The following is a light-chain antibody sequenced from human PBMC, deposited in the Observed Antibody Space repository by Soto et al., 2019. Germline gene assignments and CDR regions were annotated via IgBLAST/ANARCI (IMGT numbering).Light chain of an antibody. CDR3: AAWDDSLSGPV. J-gene: IGLJ3*02. V-gene: IGLV1-47*01. CDR2: RDD. CDR1: SSNIGNNY. Sequence: QSVLTQPPSASGSPGQRVTISCSGTSSNIGNNYVYWYRQLPGTAPKLLIYRDDQRPSGVPDRFSGSKSGTSASLAISGLRSEDEADYSCAAWDDSLSGPVFGGGTKLTVL.